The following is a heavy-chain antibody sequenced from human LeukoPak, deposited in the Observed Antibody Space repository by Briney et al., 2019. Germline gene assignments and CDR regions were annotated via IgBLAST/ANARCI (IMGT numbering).Heavy chain of an antibody. V-gene: IGHV3-30-3*01. CDR3: AREVEGATRYFDY. J-gene: IGHJ4*02. Sequence: GRSLRLSCAASGFTFSSYAMHWFRQAPGKGLEWVAVISYDGSNKYYADSVKGRFTISRDNSKNTLYLQMNSLRAEDTAVYYCAREVEGATRYFDYWGQGTLVTVSS. D-gene: IGHD1-26*01. CDR1: GFTFSSYA. CDR2: ISYDGSNK.